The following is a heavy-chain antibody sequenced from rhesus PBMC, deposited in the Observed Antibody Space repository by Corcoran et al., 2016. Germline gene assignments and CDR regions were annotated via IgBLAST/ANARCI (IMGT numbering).Heavy chain of an antibody. Sequence: EVQLVESGGGVVQPGGSLRLSRAASGFTFDDYAMHCVRHAPGKVLEGVSGVCWSGGSTYYADSVKGQFTISRDHAKNSRYLQMGSIRAGETALYYCARDLDGSGYVDSWGTGVLVTVSS. CDR3: ARDLDGSGYVDS. CDR2: VCWSGGST. CDR1: GFTFDDYA. V-gene: IGHV3-201*01. J-gene: IGHJ4*01. D-gene: IGHD2-21*01.